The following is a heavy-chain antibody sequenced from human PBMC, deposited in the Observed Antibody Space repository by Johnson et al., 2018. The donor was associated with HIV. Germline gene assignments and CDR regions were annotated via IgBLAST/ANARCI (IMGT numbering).Heavy chain of an antibody. J-gene: IGHJ3*02. D-gene: IGHD2-15*01. CDR2: ISYDGSNN. Sequence: QVQLVESGGGVVQPGRSLRLSCAASGFTFSSYAMHWVRQAPCKGLEWVAVISYDGSNNSYSDSVQGRLTISRDNSKNTLYLQMNSLRAEDTAVYYCAREGRGAPHDAFDIWGQGTMVTVSS. CDR1: GFTFSSYA. V-gene: IGHV3-30-3*01. CDR3: AREGRGAPHDAFDI.